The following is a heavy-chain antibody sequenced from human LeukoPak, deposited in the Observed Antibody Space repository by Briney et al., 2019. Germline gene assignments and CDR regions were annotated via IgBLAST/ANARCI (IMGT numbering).Heavy chain of an antibody. CDR2: LYSGGST. Sequence: GGSLRLSCEASGFTVSSNYVNWVRQAPGKGLEWVSVLYSGGSTYYVDSVKGRFTISRDNSKNTLYLQMNSLRAEDTAVYYCARGRYSGSYRTWGFDYWGQGTLVTVSS. CDR3: ARGRYSGSYRTWGFDY. D-gene: IGHD1-26*01. CDR1: GFTVSSNY. V-gene: IGHV3-53*01. J-gene: IGHJ4*02.